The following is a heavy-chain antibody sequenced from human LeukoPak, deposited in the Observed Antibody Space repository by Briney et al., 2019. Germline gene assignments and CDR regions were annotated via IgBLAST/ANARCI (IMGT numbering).Heavy chain of an antibody. V-gene: IGHV1-46*01. Sequence: ASVKVSCKASGDTFTSYYMHWVRQAPGQGLEWMGIINPSGGSTSYAQKFQGRVAMTRDTSTSTVYMELSSLRSEDTAVYYWARVEYSSSWQTPKNWFDPWGQGTLVTVSS. D-gene: IGHD6-13*01. CDR1: GDTFTSYY. CDR3: ARVEYSSSWQTPKNWFDP. J-gene: IGHJ5*02. CDR2: INPSGGST.